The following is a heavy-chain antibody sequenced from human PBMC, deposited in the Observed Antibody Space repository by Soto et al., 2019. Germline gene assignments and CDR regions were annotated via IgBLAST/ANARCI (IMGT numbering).Heavy chain of an antibody. CDR2: ISYHGSDK. V-gene: IGHV3-30*18. Sequence: QVQLVESGGGVVQPGRSLRLSCAASGFIFSSSGMHWVRQAPGKGLEWVALISYHGSDKYYADSVKDRFSISRDNSNNTLYLRMNSLRAEDTAVYYCAKDGEVGHGYNLPGYWGQGTLVTVAS. J-gene: IGHJ4*02. D-gene: IGHD5-12*01. CDR1: GFIFSSSG. CDR3: AKDGEVGHGYNLPGY.